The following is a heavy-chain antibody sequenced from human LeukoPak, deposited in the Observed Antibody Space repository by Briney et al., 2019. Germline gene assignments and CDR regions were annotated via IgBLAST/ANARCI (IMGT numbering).Heavy chain of an antibody. V-gene: IGHV4-30-4*01. Sequence: SETLSLTCTVSGASIRSGDYYWSWIRQPPGKGLEWIGYIYDSGSTYYNPSLKSRITISVDTSENRFSLKLSSVTATDTAVYYCARGRYYGAKELYFDYWGQGTLVTVSS. J-gene: IGHJ4*02. CDR2: IYDSGST. CDR1: GASIRSGDYY. CDR3: ARGRYYGAKELYFDY. D-gene: IGHD4-17*01.